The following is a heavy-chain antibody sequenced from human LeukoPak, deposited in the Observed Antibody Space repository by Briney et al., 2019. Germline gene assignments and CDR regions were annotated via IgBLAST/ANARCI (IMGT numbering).Heavy chain of an antibody. V-gene: IGHV3-23*01. CDR2: ISGSGGST. CDR1: GFTFSSYA. J-gene: IGHJ6*02. Sequence: GGSLRLSCAASGFTFSSYAMSWVRQAPGKGLEWVSVISGSGGSTYYADSVKGRFTISRDNSKNTLYLQMNSLRAEDTAIYYCAKGLRLEATGFPGMDVWGQGTTVTVSS. D-gene: IGHD1-26*01. CDR3: AKGLRLEATGFPGMDV.